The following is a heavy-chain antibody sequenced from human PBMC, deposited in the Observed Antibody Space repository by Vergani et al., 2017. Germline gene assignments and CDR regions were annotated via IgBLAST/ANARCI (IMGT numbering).Heavy chain of an antibody. J-gene: IGHJ4*02. V-gene: IGHV3-48*04. CDR2: ISSSSSTI. Sequence: EVQLLESGGGLVQPGGSLRLSCAASGFTFSSYSMNWVRQAPGKGLEWVSYISSSSSTIYYADSVKGRFTISRDNAKNSLYLQMNSLRAEDTAVYYCARFFEEFVGVRAYYFDYWGQGTLVTVSS. D-gene: IGHD3-16*01. CDR3: ARFFEEFVGVRAYYFDY. CDR1: GFTFSSYS.